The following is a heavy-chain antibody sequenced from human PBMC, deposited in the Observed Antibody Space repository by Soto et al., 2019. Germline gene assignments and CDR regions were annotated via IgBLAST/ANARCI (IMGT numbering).Heavy chain of an antibody. V-gene: IGHV3-72*01. J-gene: IGHJ4*02. Sequence: PGGSLRLSCAASGFTLSDHYIDWVRQAPGKGLEWVGRTRDKTNSYTTQYAASVKGRFTISRDDSNNSLYLQMNSLKTEDTAVYYCARVRAAAYYFDYWGQGTLVTVSS. CDR1: GFTLSDHY. D-gene: IGHD2-15*01. CDR3: ARVRAAAYYFDY. CDR2: TRDKTNSYTT.